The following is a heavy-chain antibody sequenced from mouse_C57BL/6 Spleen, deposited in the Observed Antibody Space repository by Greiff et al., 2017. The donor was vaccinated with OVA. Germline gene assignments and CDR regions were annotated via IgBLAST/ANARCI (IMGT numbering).Heavy chain of an antibody. CDR1: GYTFTSYW. V-gene: IGHV1-61*01. CDR2: IYPSDSET. CDR3: ARSYYYGIPHAMDY. Sequence: MESCKASGYTFTSYWMDWVKQRPGQGLEWIGNIYPSDSETHYNQKFKDKATLTVDKSSSTAYMQLSSLTSEDSAVYYCARSYYYGIPHAMDYWGQGTSVTVSS. D-gene: IGHD1-1*01. J-gene: IGHJ4*01.